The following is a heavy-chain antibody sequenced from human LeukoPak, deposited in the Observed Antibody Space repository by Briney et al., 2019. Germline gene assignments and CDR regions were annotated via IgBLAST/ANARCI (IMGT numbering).Heavy chain of an antibody. J-gene: IGHJ4*02. CDR2: ISGSGGST. CDR1: GFTFSSYA. Sequence: GGSLRLSCAASGFTFSSYAMSWVRQAPGRGLEWVSAISGSGGSTYYADSVKGRFTISRDNSKNTLYLQMNSLRAEDTAVYCCAKRVAAAGEDFDYWGQGTLVTVSS. D-gene: IGHD6-13*01. CDR3: AKRVAAAGEDFDY. V-gene: IGHV3-23*01.